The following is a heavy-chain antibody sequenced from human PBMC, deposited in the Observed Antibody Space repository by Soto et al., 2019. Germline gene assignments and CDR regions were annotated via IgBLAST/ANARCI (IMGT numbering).Heavy chain of an antibody. Sequence: SETLSLTCTVSGGSISSGGYYWSWIRQHPGKGLEWIGYIYYSGSTYYNPSLKSRVTISVDTSKNQFSLKLSSVTAADTAVYYCARVSHELSGYCGSTSCPFDPWGQGTLVTVPQ. CDR1: GGSISSGGYY. CDR2: IYYSGST. J-gene: IGHJ5*02. V-gene: IGHV4-31*03. CDR3: ARVSHELSGYCGSTSCPFDP. D-gene: IGHD2-2*01.